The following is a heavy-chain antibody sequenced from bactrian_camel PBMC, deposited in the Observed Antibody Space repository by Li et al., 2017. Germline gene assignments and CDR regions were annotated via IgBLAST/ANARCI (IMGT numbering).Heavy chain of an antibody. J-gene: IGHJ4*01. D-gene: IGHD6*01. CDR1: YFADDMNC. Sequence: HVQLVESGGGSVQPGGSLRLSCAASYFADDMNCMAWFRRAPGKEREGISAISNYGHIEFYADAVKGRFTISQDNAKNTVYLQMNSLKPEDTAMYYCAADLSSSYGGSRWLPCSVPPDQYNYWGQGTQVTVS. V-gene: IGHV3S61*01. CDR3: AADLSSSYGGSRWLPCSVPPDQYNY. CDR2: ISNYGHIE.